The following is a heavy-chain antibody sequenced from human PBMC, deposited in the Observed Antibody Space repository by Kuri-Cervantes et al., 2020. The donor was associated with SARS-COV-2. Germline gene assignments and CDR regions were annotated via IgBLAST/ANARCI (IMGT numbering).Heavy chain of an antibody. J-gene: IGHJ6*03. Sequence: ESLKISCAVSGYSISSGYYWGWIRHPQGKGLEWIGSIYHSGSTYYNPSLKSLVTISVDTSTNQFSLKLSSVTAADTAVYYCVQVDIAAAGTNYYYYMDVWGKGTTVTVSS. CDR3: VQVDIAAAGTNYYYYMDV. CDR2: IYHSGST. V-gene: IGHV4-38-2*01. D-gene: IGHD6-13*01. CDR1: GYSISSGYY.